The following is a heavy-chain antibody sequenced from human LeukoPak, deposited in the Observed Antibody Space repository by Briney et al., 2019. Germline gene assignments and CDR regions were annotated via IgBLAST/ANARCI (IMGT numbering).Heavy chain of an antibody. CDR1: GFTFSSCA. CDR3: AKVSWANYFDY. V-gene: IGHV3-23*01. J-gene: IGHJ4*02. CDR2: ISGSGGNT. Sequence: PGGSLRLSCAASGFTFSSCAMSWVRQAPGKGLEWVSGISGSGGNTHYADSVRGGFTISRDNSRNTVYLEMNSLRAEDTAIYYCAKVSWANYFDYWGQGTLVTVSS. D-gene: IGHD6-13*01.